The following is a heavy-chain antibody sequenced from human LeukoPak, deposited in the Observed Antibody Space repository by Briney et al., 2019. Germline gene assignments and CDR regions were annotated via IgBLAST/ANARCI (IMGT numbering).Heavy chain of an antibody. CDR2: IIPIFGTA. CDR3: ARDLGYYDYVWGSYQPFDY. V-gene: IGHV1-69*13. Sequence: SVKVSCKASGGTFSSYAISWVRQAPGQGLEWMGGIIPIFGTANYAQKFQGRVTITADEPTSTAYMELSSLRSEDTAVYYCARDLGYYDYVWGSYQPFDYWGQGTLVTVSS. CDR1: GGTFSSYA. J-gene: IGHJ4*02. D-gene: IGHD3-16*02.